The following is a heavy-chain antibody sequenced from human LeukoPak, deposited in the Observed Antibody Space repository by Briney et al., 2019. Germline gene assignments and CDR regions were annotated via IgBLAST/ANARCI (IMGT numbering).Heavy chain of an antibody. J-gene: IGHJ6*03. CDR3: ARIRRDGSKYYYYYYMDV. D-gene: IGHD5-24*01. CDR1: GYTFTSYD. CDR2: MNPNSGNT. V-gene: IGHV1-8*01. Sequence: ASVKVSCKASGYTFTSYDINWVRQAPGQGLEWMGWMNPNSGNTGYAQKFQGRVTMTRNTSISTAYMELSSLRSEDTAVYYCARIRRDGSKYYYYYYMDVWGKGTTVTVSS.